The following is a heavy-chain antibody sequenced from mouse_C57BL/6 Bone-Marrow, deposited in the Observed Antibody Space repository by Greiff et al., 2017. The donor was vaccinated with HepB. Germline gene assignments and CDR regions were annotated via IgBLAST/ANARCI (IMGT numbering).Heavy chain of an antibody. CDR2: IYPRSGNT. D-gene: IGHD2-5*01. V-gene: IGHV1-81*01. Sequence: QVQLQQSGAELARPGASVKLSCKASGYTFTSYGISWVKQRTGQGLEWIGEIYPRSGNTYYNEKFKGKATLTADKSSSTAYMELRSLTSEDSAVYFCAREGYRNYGFAYWGQGTLVTVSA. J-gene: IGHJ3*01. CDR1: GYTFTSYG. CDR3: AREGYRNYGFAY.